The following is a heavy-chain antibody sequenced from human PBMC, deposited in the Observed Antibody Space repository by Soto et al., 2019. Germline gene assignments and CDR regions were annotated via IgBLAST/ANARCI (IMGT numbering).Heavy chain of an antibody. J-gene: IGHJ6*03. CDR1: GYSFTSYW. CDR3: ARHRTGGVGYCSSTSCYPRRNYYYYYYMDV. CDR2: IYPGDSDT. D-gene: IGHD2-2*01. V-gene: IGHV5-51*01. Sequence: PGESLKISCKGSGYSFTSYWIGWVRQMPGKGLEWMGIIYPGDSDTRYSPSFQGQVTISADKSISTAYLQWSSLKASDTAMYYCARHRTGGVGYCSSTSCYPRRNYYYYYYMDVWGKGTTVTVPS.